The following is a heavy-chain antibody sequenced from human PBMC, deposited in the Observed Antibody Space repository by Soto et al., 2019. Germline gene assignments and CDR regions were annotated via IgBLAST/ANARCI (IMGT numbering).Heavy chain of an antibody. CDR2: ISKDGLDR. Sequence: GGSLRLSCVVSGFTFSYFGMHWVRQSPGEGLAWVASISKDGLDRYYSESVKGRFTISRDDSKNTVFLQMNSLKVEDTAAYFCASPREGQWLVFDHWGQRTLVTVSS. V-gene: IGHV3-30*19. CDR3: ASPREGQWLVFDH. J-gene: IGHJ4*02. D-gene: IGHD6-19*01. CDR1: GFTFSYFG.